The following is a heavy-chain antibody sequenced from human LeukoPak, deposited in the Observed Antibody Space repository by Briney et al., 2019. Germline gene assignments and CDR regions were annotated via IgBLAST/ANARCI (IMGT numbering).Heavy chain of an antibody. D-gene: IGHD6-6*01. Sequence: GASVKLSCKASGGIFSSYAISWVRQAAGQRLEWMGGIIPFFGTSNCAQKFQGRVAITADDSTSTAYLELSSLRAEDTAVYYCARLPLRSIAVGYYGMDVWGQGTTVTVSS. CDR3: ARLPLRSIAVGYYGMDV. CDR1: GGIFSSYA. J-gene: IGHJ6*02. V-gene: IGHV1-69*13. CDR2: IIPFFGTS.